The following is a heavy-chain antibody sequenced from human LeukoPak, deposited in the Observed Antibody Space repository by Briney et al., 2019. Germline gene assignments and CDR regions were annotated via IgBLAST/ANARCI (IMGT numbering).Heavy chain of an antibody. V-gene: IGHV4-31*03. Sequence: PSETLSLTCTVSGGSISSGNYYWSWIRQHPGKGPEWIGYIHHSGSTYYNPSLKSRVIISVDTSKNQFSLKLNSVTAADTAVYYCASYGSGSYRFDPWGQGTLVTVSS. CDR3: ASYGSGSYRFDP. CDR1: GGSISSGNYY. D-gene: IGHD3-10*01. CDR2: IHHSGST. J-gene: IGHJ5*02.